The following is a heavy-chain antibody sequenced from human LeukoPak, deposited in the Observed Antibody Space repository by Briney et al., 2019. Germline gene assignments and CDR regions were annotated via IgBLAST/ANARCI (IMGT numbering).Heavy chain of an antibody. V-gene: IGHV3-21*01. J-gene: IGHJ4*02. CDR3: AGGYSSSSFDY. D-gene: IGHD6-6*01. CDR1: GFTFSSYG. CDR2: ISSSSSYI. Sequence: GGSLRLSCAASGFTFSSYGMHWVRQAPGKGLEWVSSISSSSSYIYYADSVKGRFTISRDSAKNSLYLQMNSLRAEDTAVYYCAGGYSSSSFDYWGQGTLVTVSS.